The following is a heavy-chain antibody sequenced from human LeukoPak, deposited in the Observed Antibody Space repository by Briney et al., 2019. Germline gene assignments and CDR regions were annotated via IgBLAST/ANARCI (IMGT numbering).Heavy chain of an antibody. D-gene: IGHD3-10*01. Sequence: GGSLRLSCAASGFTFRTYGMHWVRQAPGKGLEWLAVVSAHGLDKFYADSVKGRFTISKDTSDNTLSLQMNSLRAEDTAVYYCASQRTDSGSPYDYWGQGTLVTVSS. CDR2: VSAHGLDK. CDR3: ASQRTDSGSPYDY. V-gene: IGHV3-30*19. CDR1: GFTFRTYG. J-gene: IGHJ4*02.